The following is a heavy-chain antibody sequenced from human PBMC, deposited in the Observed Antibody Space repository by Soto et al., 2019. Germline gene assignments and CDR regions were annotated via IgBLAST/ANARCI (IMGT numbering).Heavy chain of an antibody. CDR2: ISAYNGNT. J-gene: IGHJ6*02. CDR1: GYTFTSYG. CDR3: ARVRYSGYDYPDYYYGMDV. Sequence: ASVQVSCKASGYTFTSYGISWVRQAPGQGLEWMGWISAYNGNTNYAQKLQGRVTMTTDTSTSTAYMELSSLRSEDTAVYYCARVRYSGYDYPDYYYGMDVWGQGTTVTVSS. V-gene: IGHV1-18*04. D-gene: IGHD5-12*01.